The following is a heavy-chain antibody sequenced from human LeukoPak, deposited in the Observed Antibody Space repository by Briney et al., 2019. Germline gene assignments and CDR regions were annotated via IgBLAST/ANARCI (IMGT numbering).Heavy chain of an antibody. CDR1: GFTFSSYW. CDR2: INVGAGTT. CDR3: AKINWNGEVNV. J-gene: IGHJ6*04. V-gene: IGHV3-23*01. D-gene: IGHD1-1*01. Sequence: PGGSLRLSCAASGFTFSSYWMNWVRQAPGKGLEWVSGINVGAGTTYYPDSVKGRFTISRDSSKNMLYLQMHSLRAEDTAVYYCAKINWNGEVNVWGKGTTVTVSS.